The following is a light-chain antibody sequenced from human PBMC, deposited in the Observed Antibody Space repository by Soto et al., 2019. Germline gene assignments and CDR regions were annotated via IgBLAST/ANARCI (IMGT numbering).Light chain of an antibody. CDR2: DVS. Sequence: QSALTQPASVSGSPGQSITISCTGPSSDMGDYKYVSWYQQHPGKAPKLMIYDVSSRPSGVSNRFSGSKSGNTASLTISGLQAEDEADYYCSSYTSRTTVVFGGGTKLTVL. CDR1: SSDMGDYKY. V-gene: IGLV2-14*01. J-gene: IGLJ2*01. CDR3: SSYTSRTTVV.